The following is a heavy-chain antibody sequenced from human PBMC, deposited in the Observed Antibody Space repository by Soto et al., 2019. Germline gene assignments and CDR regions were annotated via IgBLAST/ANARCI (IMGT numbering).Heavy chain of an antibody. Sequence: ASVKVSCKASGYTFSTYAMHWVRQAPGQSLEWMGWLNGGTGQTRYSQKFQDRVIITRDTSASTGYMELSSLTSEDTAVYYCARGKGMEENFFYYGLDIWGQGTTVTVSS. J-gene: IGHJ6*02. CDR2: LNGGTGQT. CDR1: GYTFSTYA. V-gene: IGHV1-3*01. D-gene: IGHD1-1*01. CDR3: ARGKGMEENFFYYGLDI.